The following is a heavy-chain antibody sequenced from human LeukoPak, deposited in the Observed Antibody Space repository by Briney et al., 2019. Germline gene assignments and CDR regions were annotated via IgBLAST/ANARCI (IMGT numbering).Heavy chain of an antibody. Sequence: GGSLRLSCAASGFTFSSYAMHWVRQAPGKGLEWVALISYDGSNKNYADSVKGRFTISRDNSKNTLSLQMSSLRDEDTAVYYCARDPLDGYPFTGFDYWGQGTLVTVSS. CDR2: ISYDGSNK. J-gene: IGHJ4*02. D-gene: IGHD5-18*01. CDR1: GFTFSSYA. V-gene: IGHV3-30-3*01. CDR3: ARDPLDGYPFTGFDY.